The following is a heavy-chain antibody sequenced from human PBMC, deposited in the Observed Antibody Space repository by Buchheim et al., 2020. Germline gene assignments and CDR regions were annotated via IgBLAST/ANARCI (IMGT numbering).Heavy chain of an antibody. J-gene: IGHJ4*02. V-gene: IGHV4-31*03. CDR2: IYYSGSA. CDR3: ASWSLGDYAGDPKAGLDY. CDR1: GGSISSGGYY. Sequence: QVQLQESGPGLVKPSQTLSLTCSVSGGSISSGGYYWSWIRQHPGKGLEWIGYIYYSGSANYNPSLKSRVIILIDTSKNQFSLKLSSVTAADTAVYYCASWSLGDYAGDPKAGLDYWGQGTL. D-gene: IGHD4-17*01.